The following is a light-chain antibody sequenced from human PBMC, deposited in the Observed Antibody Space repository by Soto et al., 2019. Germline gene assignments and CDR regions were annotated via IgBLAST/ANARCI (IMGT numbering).Light chain of an antibody. V-gene: IGKV4-1*01. CDR1: QSVLYSSNNKNY. CDR3: QQYYITPWT. J-gene: IGKJ1*01. Sequence: DIVMTQSPDLLAVSLGERATINCRSSQSVLYSSNNKNYLAWYQQKPGQPPKLLIYWTSTRESGVPDRFSGSGSGTEFTLTISSLQAEDVAFYYCQQYYITPWTFGQGTKVEVK. CDR2: WTS.